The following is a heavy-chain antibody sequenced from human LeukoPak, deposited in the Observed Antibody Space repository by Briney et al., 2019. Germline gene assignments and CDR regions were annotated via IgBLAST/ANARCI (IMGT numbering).Heavy chain of an antibody. Sequence: GGSLRLSCAASGFTFSSYSMTWVRQSPGKGLEWVSSIISSSTYIYYADSVKGRFTISRDNTKNSMFLQMESLRAEDTTVYYCARDGDYDILIGFNWFDPWGQGTLVTVSS. CDR2: IISSSTYI. V-gene: IGHV3-21*01. CDR1: GFTFSSYS. D-gene: IGHD3-9*01. CDR3: ARDGDYDILIGFNWFDP. J-gene: IGHJ5*02.